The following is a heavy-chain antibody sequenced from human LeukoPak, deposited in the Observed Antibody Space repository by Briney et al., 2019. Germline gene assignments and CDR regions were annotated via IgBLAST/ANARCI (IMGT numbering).Heavy chain of an antibody. CDR1: GGSISNYY. V-gene: IGHV4-59*01. Sequence: SETLSLTCAVSGGSISNYYWSWIRQPPGKGLEWIGYIFFSGSTNYNPSLKSRVTISVDTSKNQFSLKLRSVTAADTAVYYCARDMNVWGTYRGFDYWGQGTLVTVSS. CDR2: IFFSGST. J-gene: IGHJ4*02. D-gene: IGHD3-16*02. CDR3: ARDMNVWGTYRGFDY.